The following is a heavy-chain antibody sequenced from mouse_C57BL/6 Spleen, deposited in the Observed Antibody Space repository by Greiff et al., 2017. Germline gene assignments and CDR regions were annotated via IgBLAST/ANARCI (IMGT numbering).Heavy chain of an antibody. CDR3: TGYDGYYYAMDY. J-gene: IGHJ4*01. CDR2: IYPGNSDT. V-gene: IGHV1-5*01. Sequence: VQLQQSGTVLARPGASVKMSCKTSGYTFTSYWMHWVKQRPGQGLEWIGAIYPGNSDTSYNQKFKGKAKLTAVTSASTAYMELSSLTNEDAAVYYCTGYDGYYYAMDYWGQGTSVTVSS. CDR1: GYTFTSYW. D-gene: IGHD1-2*01.